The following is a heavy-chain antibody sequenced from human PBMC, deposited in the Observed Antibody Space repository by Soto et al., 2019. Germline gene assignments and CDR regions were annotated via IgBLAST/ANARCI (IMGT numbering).Heavy chain of an antibody. D-gene: IGHD4-17*01. Sequence: QFQLVQSGAEVKKPGSSVKVSCKASGGSLSNYGISWVRQAPGQGLEWMGGIIPVFGTANYAQKFQGRVTITADESTSIVYMDVTSLRSEDTAVYYCARGDATKIVVTTYYGMDVWGQGTTVTVSS. J-gene: IGHJ6*02. CDR1: GGSLSNYG. V-gene: IGHV1-69*12. CDR2: IIPVFGTA. CDR3: ARGDATKIVVTTYYGMDV.